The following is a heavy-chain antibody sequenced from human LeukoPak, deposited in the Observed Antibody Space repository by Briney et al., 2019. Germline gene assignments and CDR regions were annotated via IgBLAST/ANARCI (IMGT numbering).Heavy chain of an antibody. D-gene: IGHD3-22*01. V-gene: IGHV3-30*18. Sequence: PGGSLGLSCAASGFTFSSYGMHWVRQAPGKGLEWVAGTSYNGNIKYYADYVKGRFSISRDNSKNTLYLQMDSLRAEDTAVYYCAKGDNYYDSSGYYYVRALFDYWGQGTLVTVSS. J-gene: IGHJ4*02. CDR2: TSYNGNIK. CDR3: AKGDNYYDSSGYYYVRALFDY. CDR1: GFTFSSYG.